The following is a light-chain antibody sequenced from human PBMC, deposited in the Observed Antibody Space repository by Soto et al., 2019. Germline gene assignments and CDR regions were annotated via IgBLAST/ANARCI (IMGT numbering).Light chain of an antibody. Sequence: QSVLTQPASVSGSPGQSITISCTGTSSDVGSYNLVSWYQQHPGKAPKLMIYEVSKRPSGVSNRFSGSKSGNTASLTISGLQAEDEADYYCCSYADSSTSPNYVFGTGTKVTVL. CDR2: EVS. CDR3: CSYADSSTSPNYV. V-gene: IGLV2-23*02. J-gene: IGLJ1*01. CDR1: SSDVGSYNL.